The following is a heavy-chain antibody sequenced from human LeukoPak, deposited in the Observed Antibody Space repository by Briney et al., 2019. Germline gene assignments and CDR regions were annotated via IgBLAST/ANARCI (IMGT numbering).Heavy chain of an antibody. J-gene: IGHJ3*02. Sequence: SETLSLTCTVFGGSISSGDYYWGWIRQPPGKGLEWLGYIYYSGSTYYNPSLKSRVTISVDTSKNQFSLKLSSVTAADTAVYYCAISSSPGAFDIWGQGTMVTVSS. V-gene: IGHV4-30-4*01. D-gene: IGHD6-6*01. CDR3: AISSSPGAFDI. CDR2: IYYSGST. CDR1: GGSISSGDYY.